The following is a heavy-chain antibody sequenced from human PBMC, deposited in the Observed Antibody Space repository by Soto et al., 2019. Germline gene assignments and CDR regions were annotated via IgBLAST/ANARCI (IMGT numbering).Heavy chain of an antibody. CDR1: GGSISSYC. Sequence: PSETLSLTCTVSGGSISSYCWSWIRQPPGKGLEWIGYVYNSGSTNYNPSLKSRVTISVDTSKNQFSLKLTSVTAADTAVYYCARDKITGLFDYWGQGTLVTVSS. CDR3: ARDKITGLFDY. D-gene: IGHD2-8*02. V-gene: IGHV4-59*12. CDR2: VYNSGST. J-gene: IGHJ4*02.